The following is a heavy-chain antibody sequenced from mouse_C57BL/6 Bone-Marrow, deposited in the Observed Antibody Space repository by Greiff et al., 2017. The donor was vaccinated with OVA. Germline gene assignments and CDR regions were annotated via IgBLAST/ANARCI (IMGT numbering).Heavy chain of an antibody. Sequence: QVQLQQSGPELVKPGASVKISCKASGYAFSSSWMNWVKQRPGQGLERIGRIYPGDGDTNYNGKFKGKATLTADKSSSTAYMQLSSLTSEDSAVYFCASMVTTRYFDVWGTGTTVTVSS. CDR2: IYPGDGDT. CDR1: GYAFSSSW. D-gene: IGHD2-2*01. CDR3: ASMVTTRYFDV. J-gene: IGHJ1*03. V-gene: IGHV1-82*01.